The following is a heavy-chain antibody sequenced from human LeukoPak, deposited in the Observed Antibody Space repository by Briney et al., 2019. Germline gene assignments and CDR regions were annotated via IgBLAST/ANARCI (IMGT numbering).Heavy chain of an antibody. CDR3: AKGGRYRNSWYGVWYFDL. D-gene: IGHD6-13*01. V-gene: IGHV3-9*01. CDR1: GFTFDDYA. Sequence: TGRSLRLSCAASGFTFDDYAMHWVRHAPGKGLEWVSGISWNGGIIGFADSVKGRFSISRDNSKNSLYLQMNSLRAEDTALYYCAKGGRYRNSWYGVWYFDLWGRGSLVTVAS. J-gene: IGHJ2*01. CDR2: ISWNGGII.